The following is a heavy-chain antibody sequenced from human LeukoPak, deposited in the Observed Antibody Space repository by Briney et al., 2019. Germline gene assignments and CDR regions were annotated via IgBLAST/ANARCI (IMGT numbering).Heavy chain of an antibody. CDR1: GFTFSTYN. J-gene: IGHJ4*02. CDR2: ISSSSSYI. D-gene: IGHD1-14*01. Sequence: GGSLRLSCAASGFTFSTYNMHWVRQAPGKGLQWVSSISSSSSYIYYADSVKGRFTISRDNAKNSLYLQMNSLRAEDTAVYYCASATTGKIDYWGQGTLVTVSS. CDR3: ASATTGKIDY. V-gene: IGHV3-21*01.